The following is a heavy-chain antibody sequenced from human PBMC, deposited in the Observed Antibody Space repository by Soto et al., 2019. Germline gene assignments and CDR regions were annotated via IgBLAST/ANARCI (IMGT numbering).Heavy chain of an antibody. J-gene: IGHJ6*02. CDR2: ISHDGTNK. CDR3: ANDIISASSYYFYGMDV. V-gene: IGHV3-30*18. D-gene: IGHD2-2*01. CDR1: GFTFSSYG. Sequence: QVQVVESGGGVVQPGRSLRLSCAASGFTFSSYGIHWVRQAPGKGLEWVAVISHDGTNKYYADSVKGRFTISRDNSKSTLYLQINSLRPEDTAVYHCANDIISASSYYFYGMDVWGQGTTVTVSS.